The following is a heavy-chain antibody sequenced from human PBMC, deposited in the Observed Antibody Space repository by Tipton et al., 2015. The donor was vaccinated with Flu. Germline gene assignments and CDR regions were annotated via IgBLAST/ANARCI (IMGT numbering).Heavy chain of an antibody. D-gene: IGHD4-11*01. CDR1: GYSIRSSNYY. CDR2: IFHSGNT. J-gene: IGHJ5*02. Sequence: TLSLTCAVSGYSIRSSNYYWGWIRQPPGKGLEWIANIFHSGNTYHNPSLKSRVTISIDTSKNQFSLKLSSVTAADTAVYYCARRDYSNYVSEPKNWFDPWGHGALVTVSS. V-gene: IGHV4-38-2*01. CDR3: ARRDYSNYVSEPKNWFDP.